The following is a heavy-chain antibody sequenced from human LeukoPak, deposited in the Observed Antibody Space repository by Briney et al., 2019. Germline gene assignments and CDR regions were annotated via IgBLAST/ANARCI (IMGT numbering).Heavy chain of an antibody. CDR1: GGSISSYY. CDR3: ASADCSSTRCYYSPLNY. Sequence: SETLSLTCTVSGGSISSYYRSWIRQPAGKGLEWIGRTYTSGSTNYNPSLKSRVTMSVDTSKNRFSLKLSSVTAADTAVYYCASADCSSTRCYYSPLNYWGQGTLVTVSS. D-gene: IGHD2-2*01. J-gene: IGHJ4*02. CDR2: TYTSGST. V-gene: IGHV4-4*07.